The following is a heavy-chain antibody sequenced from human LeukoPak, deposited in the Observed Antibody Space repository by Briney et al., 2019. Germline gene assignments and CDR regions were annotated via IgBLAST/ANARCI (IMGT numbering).Heavy chain of an antibody. V-gene: IGHV3-74*01. J-gene: IGHJ4*02. CDR1: GNYW. CDR3: VSFYETY. D-gene: IGHD2/OR15-2a*01. Sequence: GGSLRLSCAASGNYWMHWVRQVPGKGLVWVSHINSDGCWTSYADSVKGRFTISKDNAKNTVYLQMNSLRAEDTAVYYCVSFYETYWGRGTLVTVSS. CDR2: INSDGCWT.